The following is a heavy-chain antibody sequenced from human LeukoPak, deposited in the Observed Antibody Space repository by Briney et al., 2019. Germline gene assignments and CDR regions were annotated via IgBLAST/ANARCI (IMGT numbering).Heavy chain of an antibody. V-gene: IGHV1-2*02. CDR2: INHNSGGT. J-gene: IGHJ4*02. CDR3: AREGSGWYYFDY. CDR1: GYTFTAYY. D-gene: IGHD6-19*01. Sequence: ASVKVSCKASGYTFTAYYMHWVRQPPGQGLEWMGSINHNSGGTNYAQKFQGRVPMTRDTSVSTAYMELSRRRSDDTAVYYCAREGSGWYYFDYWGQGTLVTVSS.